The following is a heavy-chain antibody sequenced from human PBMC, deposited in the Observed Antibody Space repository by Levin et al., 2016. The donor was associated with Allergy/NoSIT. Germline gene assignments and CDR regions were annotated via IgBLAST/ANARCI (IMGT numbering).Heavy chain of an antibody. CDR2: ISPDGTTT. V-gene: IGHV3-74*01. J-gene: IGHJ4*02. CDR3: VRDNTVLGTGPHFDY. CDR1: GFTFRSHW. Sequence: GGSLRLSCAASGFTFRSHWMHWVRQAPGKGLIWVSRISPDGTTTNFADSVKGRFTISRDNAKNTLYLQMNSPRADDTAVYYCVRDNTVLGTGPHFDYWGQGTLVTVSS. D-gene: IGHD7-27*01.